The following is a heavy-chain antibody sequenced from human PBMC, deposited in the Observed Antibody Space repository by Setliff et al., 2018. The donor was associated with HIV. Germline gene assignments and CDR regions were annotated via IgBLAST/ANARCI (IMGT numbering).Heavy chain of an antibody. D-gene: IGHD3-22*01. CDR3: ARASIRIGYDSSGYPFDY. V-gene: IGHV4-39*07. CDR2: IYYSGST. J-gene: IGHJ4*02. Sequence: SETLSLTCTVSGGSISSSSYYWGWIRQPPGKGLEWIGSIYYSGSTYYNPSLKSRVTISVDTSKNQFSLKLSSVTAADTAVYYCARASIRIGYDSSGYPFDYWGQGTLVTVSS. CDR1: GGSISSSSYY.